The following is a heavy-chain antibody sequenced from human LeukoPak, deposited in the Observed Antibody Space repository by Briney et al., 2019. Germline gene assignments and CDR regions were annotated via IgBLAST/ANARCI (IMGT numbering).Heavy chain of an antibody. J-gene: IGHJ4*02. V-gene: IGHV4-59*01. CDR1: GGSISSYY. D-gene: IGHD5-24*01. Sequence: TSETLSLTCTVSGGSISSYYWSWIRQPPGKGLEGSGYIYYSGSTNYNPSLKSRVTISVDTSKTQFSLKLSSVTAADTAVYYCAREGRDGYNDYFDYWGQGTLVTVSS. CDR2: IYYSGST. CDR3: AREGRDGYNDYFDY.